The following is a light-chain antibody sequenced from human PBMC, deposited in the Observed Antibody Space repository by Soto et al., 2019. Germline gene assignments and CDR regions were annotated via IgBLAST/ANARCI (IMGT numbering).Light chain of an antibody. J-gene: IGKJ1*01. Sequence: EIVFTQSPATLSLSPGERAALSCLASQSVSSNYLAWYQQKPGLAPRLLIYDASRRATGIPDRFSGSGSGADFILSISRLEPEDFAVYYCQQYYSTPWTFGQGTKVDIK. CDR2: DAS. CDR3: QQYYSTPWT. V-gene: IGKV3D-20*01. CDR1: QSVSSNY.